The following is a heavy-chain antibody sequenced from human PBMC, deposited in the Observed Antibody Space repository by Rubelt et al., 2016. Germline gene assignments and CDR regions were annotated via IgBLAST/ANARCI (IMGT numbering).Heavy chain of an antibody. V-gene: IGHV4-59*01. CDR2: IYYTGST. CDR1: GGSISSYY. CDR3: AREEKQQQMDV. Sequence: QVQLQESGPGLVKPSETLSLTCTVSGGSISSYYWSWIRQPPGKGLECIGYIYYTGSTDYNPSLKSRVTISVDTSKNQFSLDLNSGTAAETAVYYCAREEKQQQMDVWGQGTTVTVSS. J-gene: IGHJ6*02. D-gene: IGHD6-13*01.